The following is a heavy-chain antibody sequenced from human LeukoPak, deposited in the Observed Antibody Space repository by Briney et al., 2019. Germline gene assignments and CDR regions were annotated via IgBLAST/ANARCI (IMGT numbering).Heavy chain of an antibody. Sequence: GGSLTLSCAASGLSFRSFAMSWVRQAPARGLEWLSSMKGTGETFYADSVRGRFTLSRDDSRNTVYLQLNNLRVEDTAVYYCARASWVSSADAVRWGQGTVVTASS. CDR2: MKGTGET. D-gene: IGHD3-16*01. CDR3: ARASWVSSADAVR. CDR1: GLSFRSFA. J-gene: IGHJ4*02. V-gene: IGHV3-23*01.